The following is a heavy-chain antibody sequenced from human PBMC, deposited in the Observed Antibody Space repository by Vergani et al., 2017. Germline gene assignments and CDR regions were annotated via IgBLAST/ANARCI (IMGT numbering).Heavy chain of an antibody. CDR1: GFRFREHG. J-gene: IGHJ6*03. CDR2: IWYDGSNK. CDR3: ARDSPRLSDNYYYMDV. V-gene: IGHV3-33*08. D-gene: IGHD3-16*02. Sequence: VQLLESGGGLVQPGGSLRLSCVASGFRFREHGMNWVRQAPGKGLEWVAVIWYDGSNKYYADSVKGRFTISRDNSKNTLYLQMNSLRAEDTAVYYCARDSPRLSDNYYYMDVWGKGTTVTVSS.